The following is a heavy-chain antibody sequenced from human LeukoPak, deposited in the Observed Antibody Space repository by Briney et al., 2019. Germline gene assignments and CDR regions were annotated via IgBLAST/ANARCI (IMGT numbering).Heavy chain of an antibody. Sequence: AETLSLTCTVSGGSFSSYYWSWIRQPAGKGLEWIGRIYTSGSNNYNPSLKSRVTMSVDTSKNQFSLKLSSVTAADTAVYYCARSPVVVPAASDGVPYAFDIWGQGTMVTVSS. CDR1: GGSFSSYY. D-gene: IGHD2-2*01. V-gene: IGHV4-4*07. CDR3: ARSPVVVPAASDGVPYAFDI. CDR2: IYTSGSN. J-gene: IGHJ3*02.